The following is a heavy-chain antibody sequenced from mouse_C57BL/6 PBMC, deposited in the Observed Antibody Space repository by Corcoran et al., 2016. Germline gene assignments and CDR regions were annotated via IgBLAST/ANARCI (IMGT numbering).Heavy chain of an antibody. V-gene: IGHV1-26*01. CDR2: INPNNGGT. D-gene: IGHD1-1*01. CDR1: GYTFTDYY. CDR3: ARPSITTGEWYFDV. Sequence: EVQLQQSGPELVKPGASVKISCKASGYTFTDYYMNWVKQSHGKSLEWIGDINPNNGGTSYNQKFKGKATLTVDKSSSTAYMELRSLTSEDSAVYYCARPSITTGEWYFDVWGTGTTVTVSS. J-gene: IGHJ1*03.